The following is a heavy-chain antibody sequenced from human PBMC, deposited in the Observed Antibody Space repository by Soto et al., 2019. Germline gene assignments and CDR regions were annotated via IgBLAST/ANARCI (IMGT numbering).Heavy chain of an antibody. CDR3: ASSTGRNIVATPAFDI. J-gene: IGHJ3*02. CDR2: IYPGDSDT. CDR1: GYSFTSYW. D-gene: IGHD5-12*01. Sequence: GESLKISCKGSGYSFTSYWIGWVRQMPGKGLEWMGIIYPGDSDTRYSPSFQGQVTISADKSISTAYLQWSSLKASDTAMYYCASSTGRNIVATPAFDIWGQGTMVTVSS. V-gene: IGHV5-51*01.